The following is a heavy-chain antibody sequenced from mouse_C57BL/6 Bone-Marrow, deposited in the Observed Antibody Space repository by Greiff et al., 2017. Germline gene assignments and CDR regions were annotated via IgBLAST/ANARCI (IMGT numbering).Heavy chain of an antibody. D-gene: IGHD2-1*01. CDR2: IHPSDSDT. CDR3: AIVLYGNHPDY. J-gene: IGHJ2*01. V-gene: IGHV1-74*01. Sequence: QVQLQQPGAELVKPGASVKVSCKASGYTFTSYWMHWVKQRPGQGLEWIGRIHPSDSDTNYNQKFKGKATLTGDKSSSTAYMQLSGLTSEDSAVLYCAIVLYGNHPDYWGQGTTLTVSS. CDR1: GYTFTSYW.